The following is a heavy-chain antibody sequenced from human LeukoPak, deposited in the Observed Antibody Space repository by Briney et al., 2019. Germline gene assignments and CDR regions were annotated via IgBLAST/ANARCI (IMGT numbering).Heavy chain of an antibody. CDR3: ARVTAAAGNYYYYYGMDV. V-gene: IGHV4-34*01. D-gene: IGHD6-13*01. J-gene: IGHJ6*02. CDR1: GGSFSGYY. CDR2: INHSGST. Sequence: SETLSLACAVYGGSFSGYYWSWIRQPPGKGLEWIGEINHSGSTNYNPSLKSRVTISVDTSKNQFSLKLSSVTAADTAVYYCARVTAAAGNYYYYYGMDVWGQGTTVTVSS.